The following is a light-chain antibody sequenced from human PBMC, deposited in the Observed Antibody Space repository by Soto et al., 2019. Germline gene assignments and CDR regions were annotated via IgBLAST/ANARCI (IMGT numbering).Light chain of an antibody. J-gene: IGLJ2*01. CDR1: SSDVGRYNL. V-gene: IGLV2-23*01. CDR3: CSYAGSQV. Sequence: QSVLTQPASVSGSPGQSITISCTGTSSDVGRYNLVSWYQQHPGKAPKLMIYEGSKRPSGVSNRFSGSKSGNTASLTISGLQAEDEADYYCCSYAGSQVFGGGTKVTVL. CDR2: EGS.